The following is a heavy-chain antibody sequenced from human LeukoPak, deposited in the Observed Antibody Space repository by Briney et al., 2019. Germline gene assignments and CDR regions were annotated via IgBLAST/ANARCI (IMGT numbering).Heavy chain of an antibody. Sequence: ASVKASCKASGGTFSSYAISWVRQAPGQGLEWMGRIIPILGIANYAQKFQGRVTITADKSTSTAYMELSSLRSEDTAVYYCASSTVTTSLVYFDYWGQGTLVTVSS. J-gene: IGHJ4*02. V-gene: IGHV1-69*04. CDR3: ASSTVTTSLVYFDY. D-gene: IGHD4-17*01. CDR2: IIPILGIA. CDR1: GGTFSSYA.